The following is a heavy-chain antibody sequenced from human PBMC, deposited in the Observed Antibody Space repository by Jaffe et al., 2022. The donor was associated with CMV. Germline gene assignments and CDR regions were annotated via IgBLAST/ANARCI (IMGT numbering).Heavy chain of an antibody. CDR3: AHGIGYYDSSGYYDGLGAFDI. V-gene: IGHV2-5*02. CDR1: GFSLSTSGVG. CDR2: IYWDDDK. Sequence: QITLKESGPTLVKPTQTLTLTCTFSGFSLSTSGVGVGWIRQPPGKALEWLALIYWDDDKRYSPSLKSRLTITKDTSKNQVVLTMTNMDPVDTATYYCAHGIGYYDSSGYYDGLGAFDIWGQGTMVTVSS. D-gene: IGHD3-22*01. J-gene: IGHJ3*02.